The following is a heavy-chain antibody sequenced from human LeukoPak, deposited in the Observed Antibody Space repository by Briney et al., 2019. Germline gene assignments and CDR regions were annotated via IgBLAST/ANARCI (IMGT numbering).Heavy chain of an antibody. CDR2: ISAYNGNT. J-gene: IGHJ4*02. V-gene: IGHV1-18*01. CDR1: GYTFTSYG. CDR3: ATPIVGATGGLYFDY. Sequence: ASVKVSCKASGYTFTSYGISWVRQAPGQGLEWMGWISAYNGNTNYAQKLQGRVTMTTDTSTSTAYMELRSLRSDDTAVYYCATPIVGATGGLYFDYWGQGTLVTVSS. D-gene: IGHD1-26*01.